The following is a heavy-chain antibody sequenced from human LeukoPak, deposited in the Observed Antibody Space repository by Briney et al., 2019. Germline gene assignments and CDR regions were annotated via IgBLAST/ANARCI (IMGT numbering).Heavy chain of an antibody. CDR1: GFIFSNFG. J-gene: IGHJ3*02. CDR3: AKEADGADSSGDAFDI. D-gene: IGHD4-17*01. Sequence: GGSLRLSCAAAGFIFSNFGMHWVRQAPGKGPEWVAFIRDDGSNKFYADSVKGRFTISRDNSKNTVFLQINSLRGEDTAVYYCAKEADGADSSGDAFDIWGQGTMVTVSS. CDR2: IRDDGSNK. V-gene: IGHV3-30*02.